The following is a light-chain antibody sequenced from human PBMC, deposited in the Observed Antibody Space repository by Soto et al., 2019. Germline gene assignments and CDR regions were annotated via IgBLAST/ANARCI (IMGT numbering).Light chain of an antibody. V-gene: IGLV2-14*01. CDR1: SSDVGGYNY. CDR2: DVN. Sequence: QSVLTQPASVSGSPGQSITISCTGTSSDVGGYNYVSWYQQHPDKAPKLMIYDVNNRPSGVSNRFSASKSGNTASLTISGLQAVDEADYYCSSYTSSSVVIFGGGTKVTVL. J-gene: IGLJ2*01. CDR3: SSYTSSSVVI.